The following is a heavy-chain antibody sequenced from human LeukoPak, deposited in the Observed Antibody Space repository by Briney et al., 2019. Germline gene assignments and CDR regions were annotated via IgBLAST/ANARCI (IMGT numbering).Heavy chain of an antibody. CDR3: ARQKLYFAPPMGFDY. Sequence: PSETLSLTCTVSGGSISSGDYYWSWIRQPPGKGLEWVGYIYYSGSTYYNPSLKSRVTISVDTSKNQFSLKVNSVTAADTAVYYCARQKLYFAPPMGFDYWGQGSLVTVSS. D-gene: IGHD3-9*01. CDR1: GGSISSGDYY. V-gene: IGHV4-30-4*02. J-gene: IGHJ4*02. CDR2: IYYSGST.